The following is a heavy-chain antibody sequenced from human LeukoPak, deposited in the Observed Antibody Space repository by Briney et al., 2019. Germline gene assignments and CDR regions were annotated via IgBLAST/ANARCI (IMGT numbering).Heavy chain of an antibody. D-gene: IGHD2-2*01. V-gene: IGHV1-58*02. Sequence: SVKVSCKASGFTFTTSAMQWVRQARGQRLEWIGWIAVGSDNTNYAQKFQERVTITRDMSTSTAYMELSSLRSDDTAVYYCARGVVPAAIGGFYYYYYYMDVWGKGTTVTVSS. CDR3: ARGVVPAAIGGFYYYYYYMDV. J-gene: IGHJ6*03. CDR1: GFTFTTSA. CDR2: IAVGSDNT.